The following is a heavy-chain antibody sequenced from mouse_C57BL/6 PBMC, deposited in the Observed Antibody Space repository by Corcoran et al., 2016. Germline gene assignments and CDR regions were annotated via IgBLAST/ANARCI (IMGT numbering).Heavy chain of an antibody. V-gene: IGHV1-81*01. Sequence: QVQLQQSGAELARPGASVKLSCKASGYTFTSYGISWVKQRTGQGLEWIGEIYPRCGNTYYNEKFKGKATLTADKSSSTAYMELRSLTSEDSAVYFCARRGYYYGSSYYFDYWGQGTTLTVSS. CDR3: ARRGYYYGSSYYFDY. CDR1: GYTFTSYG. J-gene: IGHJ2*01. D-gene: IGHD1-1*01. CDR2: IYPRCGNT.